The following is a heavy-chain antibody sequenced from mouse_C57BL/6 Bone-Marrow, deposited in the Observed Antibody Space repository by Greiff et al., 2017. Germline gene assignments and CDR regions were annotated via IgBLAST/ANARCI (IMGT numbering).Heavy chain of an antibody. CDR2: IDPETGGT. D-gene: IGHD1-1*01. J-gene: IGHJ2*01. V-gene: IGHV1-15*01. CDR1: GYTFTDYE. Sequence: VQLQQSGAELVRPGASVTLSCKASGYTFTDYEMHWVKQTPVHGLEWIGAIDPETGGTAYNQKFKGKAILTADKSSSTAYMELRSLTSEDSAVYYCTNYYGSSLYFDYWGQGTTLTVSS. CDR3: TNYYGSSLYFDY.